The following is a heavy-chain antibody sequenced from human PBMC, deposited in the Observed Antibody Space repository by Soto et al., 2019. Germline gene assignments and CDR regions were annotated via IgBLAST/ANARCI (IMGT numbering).Heavy chain of an antibody. V-gene: IGHV4-31*03. CDR1: GGSISSGGYY. CDR3: ARGGAFSWNYIHY. CDR2: IYYSGST. Sequence: TSETLSLTCTVSGGSISSGGYYWSWIRQHPGKGLEWIGYIYYSGSTYYNPSLKSRVTISVDTSKNQFSLKLSSVTAADTAVYYCARGGAFSWNYIHYWGQGTLVTVSS. D-gene: IGHD1-7*01. J-gene: IGHJ4*02.